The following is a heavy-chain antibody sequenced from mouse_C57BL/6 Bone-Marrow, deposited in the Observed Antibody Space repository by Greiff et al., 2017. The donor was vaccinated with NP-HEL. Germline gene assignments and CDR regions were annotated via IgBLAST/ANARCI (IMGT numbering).Heavy chain of an antibody. CDR3: ARSYYYGSSYSAAY. CDR2: IYPRSGNT. J-gene: IGHJ3*01. V-gene: IGHV1-81*01. D-gene: IGHD1-1*01. CDR1: GYTFTSYG. Sequence: LQESGAELARPGASVKLSCKASGYTFTSYGISWVKQRTGQGLEWIGEIYPRSGNTYYNEKFKGKATLTADKSSSTAYMELRSLTSEDSAVYFCARSYYYGSSYSAAYWGQGTLVTVSA.